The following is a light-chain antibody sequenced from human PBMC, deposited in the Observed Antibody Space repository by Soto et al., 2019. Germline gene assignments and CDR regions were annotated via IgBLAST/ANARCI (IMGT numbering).Light chain of an antibody. Sequence: QSALTQPPSASGSPGQSVTISCTGTSRDVGDYNYVSWYQQHPGKAPKLMIYEVSKRPSGVPDRFSGSKSGNTASLTVSGLQAEDEAGYYCSSYAGSLYVFGTGTKLTVL. J-gene: IGLJ1*01. CDR2: EVS. V-gene: IGLV2-8*01. CDR3: SSYAGSLYV. CDR1: SRDVGDYNY.